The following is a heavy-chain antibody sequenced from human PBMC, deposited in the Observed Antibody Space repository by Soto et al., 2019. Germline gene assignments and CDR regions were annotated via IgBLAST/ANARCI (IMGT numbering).Heavy chain of an antibody. Sequence: QITLKESGPTLVKPTQTLTLTCTFSGFSLSTSGVGVGWIRQPPGKALEWLALIYWDDDKRYSPSLKSRLTLTKDTSKNQVVLTMTNMDPVDTATYYCARQHYYDSSGYYYFDYWGQGTLVTVSS. CDR2: IYWDDDK. CDR3: ARQHYYDSSGYYYFDY. V-gene: IGHV2-5*02. J-gene: IGHJ4*02. D-gene: IGHD3-22*01. CDR1: GFSLSTSGVG.